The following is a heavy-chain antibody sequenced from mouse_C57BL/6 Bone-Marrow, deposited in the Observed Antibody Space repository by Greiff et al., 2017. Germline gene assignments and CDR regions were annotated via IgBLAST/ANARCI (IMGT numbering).Heavy chain of an antibody. Sequence: QVQLQQPGAELVKPGASVKMSCKASGYTFTSYWITWVKQRPGPGLEWIGDIYPGSGSTNYHEKFKSKATLTVDTSSSTADMQLSSLTSEDSAVYDCARGGYDYGSLAYWGQGTLVTVSA. J-gene: IGHJ3*01. CDR2: IYPGSGST. D-gene: IGHD2-4*01. CDR1: GYTFTSYW. V-gene: IGHV1-55*01. CDR3: ARGGYDYGSLAY.